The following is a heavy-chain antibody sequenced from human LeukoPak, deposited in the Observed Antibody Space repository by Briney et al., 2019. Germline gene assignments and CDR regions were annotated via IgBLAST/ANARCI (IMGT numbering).Heavy chain of an antibody. Sequence: GGSLRLSCAASGFTFSSYAMSWVRQAPGKGLEWVSAISGSGGSTYYADSVKGRFTISRDNSKNTLYLQMNSLRAEDTAVYYCARDDYDILTGLDYWDQGTLVTVSS. CDR3: ARDDYDILTGLDY. J-gene: IGHJ4*02. CDR1: GFTFSSYA. D-gene: IGHD3-9*01. V-gene: IGHV3-23*01. CDR2: ISGSGGST.